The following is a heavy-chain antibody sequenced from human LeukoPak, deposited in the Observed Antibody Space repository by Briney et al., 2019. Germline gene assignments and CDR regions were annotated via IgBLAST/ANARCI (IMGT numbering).Heavy chain of an antibody. CDR2: IYFDGST. V-gene: IGHV4-59*11. CDR3: ARGGASSRHFDY. Sequence: PSETLSLTCTVSGGSMSNHYWSWIRRPPEKGLEWIGFIYFDGSTNYNPSLKSRVTISVDTSKYQFSLKLTSVTPADTAVYYCARGGASSRHFDYWGQGALVTVSS. D-gene: IGHD3-16*01. CDR1: GGSMSNHY. J-gene: IGHJ4*02.